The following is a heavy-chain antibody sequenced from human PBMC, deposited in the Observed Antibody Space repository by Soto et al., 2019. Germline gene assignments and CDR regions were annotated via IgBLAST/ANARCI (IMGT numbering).Heavy chain of an antibody. V-gene: IGHV1-18*04. Sequence: ASVKVSCKASGYTFTSYGSSWVRQAPGQGLEWMGWISAYNGNTNYAQKLQGRVTMTTDTSTSTAYMELRSLRSDDTAVYYCAREAYSSDTSAYVDYGGHGTLVTVSS. CDR3: AREAYSSDTSAYVDY. J-gene: IGHJ4*01. D-gene: IGHD3-22*01. CDR2: ISAYNGNT. CDR1: GYTFTSYG.